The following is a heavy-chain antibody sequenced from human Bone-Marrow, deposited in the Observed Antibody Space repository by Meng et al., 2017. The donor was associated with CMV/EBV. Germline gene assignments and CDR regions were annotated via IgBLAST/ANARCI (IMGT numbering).Heavy chain of an antibody. D-gene: IGHD3-10*01. CDR3: ARDRGQYGSGSYYNPHDY. CDR2: ISAYNGNT. V-gene: IGHV1-18*01. J-gene: IGHJ4*02. CDR1: GYTFTSYG. Sequence: ASVKVSCKASGYTFTSYGISWVRQAPGQGLEWMGWISAYNGNTNYAQRLQGRVTMTTDTSTSTAYMELRSLRAEDTAVYYCARDRGQYGSGSYYNPHDYWGQGTLVTVSS.